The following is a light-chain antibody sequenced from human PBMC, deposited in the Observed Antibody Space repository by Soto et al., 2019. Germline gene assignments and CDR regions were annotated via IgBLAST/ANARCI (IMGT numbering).Light chain of an antibody. V-gene: IGLV2-14*03. Sequence: QSALTQPASVSGSPEQSITISCTGTSSDIGAYNFVSWYQQHPGKAPKLMLYDVNIRSSGVSNRFSGSKSGNTASLTISGLQAEDEADYYCTSWTTSTTMIFGGGTKVTVL. J-gene: IGLJ2*01. CDR1: SSDIGAYNF. CDR3: TSWTTSTTMI. CDR2: DVN.